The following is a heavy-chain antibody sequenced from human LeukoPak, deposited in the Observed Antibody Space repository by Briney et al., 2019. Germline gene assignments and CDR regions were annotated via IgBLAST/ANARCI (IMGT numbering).Heavy chain of an antibody. J-gene: IGHJ6*02. V-gene: IGHV4-59*12. D-gene: IGHD6-25*01. Sequence: SETLSLTCTVSGGSISSYYWSWIRQPPGKGLEWIGYIYYSGSTNYNPSLKSRVTMSVDTSKNQFSLKLSSVTAADTAVYYCAREADYYYGMDVWGQGTTVTVSS. CDR3: AREADYYYGMDV. CDR2: IYYSGST. CDR1: GGSISSYY.